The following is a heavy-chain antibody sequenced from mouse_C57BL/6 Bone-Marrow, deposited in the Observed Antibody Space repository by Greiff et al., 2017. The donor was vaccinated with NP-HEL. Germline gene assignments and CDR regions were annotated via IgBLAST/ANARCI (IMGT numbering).Heavy chain of an antibody. CDR1: GFSLTSYG. J-gene: IGHJ3*01. D-gene: IGHD2-4*01. V-gene: IGHV2-2*01. CDR2: IWSGGSS. Sequence: VKLQQSGPGLVQPSQSLSITCTVSGFSLTSYGVHWVRQSPGKGLEWLGVIWSGGSSDYNAAFISRLSISKDNSKSQVFFKMNSLQADDTAIYYCARNEEDYDYEFAYWGQGTLVTVSA. CDR3: ARNEEDYDYEFAY.